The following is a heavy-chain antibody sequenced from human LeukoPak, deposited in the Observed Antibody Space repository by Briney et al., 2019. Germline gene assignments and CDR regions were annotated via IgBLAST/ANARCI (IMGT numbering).Heavy chain of an antibody. J-gene: IGHJ5*02. Sequence: GGSLRLSCAASGFTFSSYPMSWVRQAPGKGLEWVLAISGSGGSTYYADSVKGRFTISRDNSKNTLYLQMNSLRAEDTAVYYCAKSNGISISGVVHWFDPWGQGTLVTVSS. V-gene: IGHV3-23*01. CDR3: AKSNGISISGVVHWFDP. CDR1: GFTFSSYP. CDR2: ISGSGGST. D-gene: IGHD3-3*01.